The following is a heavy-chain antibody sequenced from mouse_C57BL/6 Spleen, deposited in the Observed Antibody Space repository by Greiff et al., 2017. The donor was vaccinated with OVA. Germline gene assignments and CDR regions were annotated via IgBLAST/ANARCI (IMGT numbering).Heavy chain of an antibody. D-gene: IGHD2-5*01. CDR3: ARSSNFDYFDY. J-gene: IGHJ2*01. V-gene: IGHV3-6*01. CDR1: GYSITSGYY. CDR2: ISYDGSN. Sequence: EVQLVESGPGLVKPSQSLSLTCSVTGYSITSGYYWNWIRQFPGNNLEWMGYISYDGSNNYNPSLKNRISITRDTSKNQFFLKLNSVTTEDTATYYGARSSNFDYFDYWGQGTTLTVSS.